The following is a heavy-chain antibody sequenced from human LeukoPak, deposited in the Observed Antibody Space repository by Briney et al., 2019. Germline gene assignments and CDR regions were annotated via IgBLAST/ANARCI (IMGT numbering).Heavy chain of an antibody. CDR1: GYTFTSYY. J-gene: IGHJ5*02. CDR3: ARDNLNWFDP. Sequence: ASVKVSCKASGYTFTSYYMHWVRQAPGQGLGWMGIINPSGGSTSYAQKFQGRVTMTRDTSTSTAYMELRSLRSDDTAVYYCARDNLNWFDPWGQGTLVTVSS. CDR2: INPSGGST. V-gene: IGHV1-46*01.